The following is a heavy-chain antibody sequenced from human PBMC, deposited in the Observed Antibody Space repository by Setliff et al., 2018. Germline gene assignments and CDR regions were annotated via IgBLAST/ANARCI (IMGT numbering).Heavy chain of an antibody. CDR2: LYPNGNT. CDR1: GGSTNNYH. J-gene: IGHJ3*02. CDR3: AREDWNGNAFDI. V-gene: IGHV4-4*07. D-gene: IGHD1-1*01. Sequence: ASETLSLTCTVSGGSTNNYHWTWIRQPAGKGLEWIGRLYPNGNTNYNPSLKRRVNMSADSPKNNLSLRLKYVTAADTAVYYCAREDWNGNAFDIWGPGTMVTVSS.